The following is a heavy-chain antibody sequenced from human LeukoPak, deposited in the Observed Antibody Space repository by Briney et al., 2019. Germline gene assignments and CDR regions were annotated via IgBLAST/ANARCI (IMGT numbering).Heavy chain of an antibody. V-gene: IGHV3-33*01. CDR3: ARDRWELLGPFDY. CDR1: GFTFSSYG. Sequence: GRSLRLSCAASGFTFSSYGMHWVRQAPGMGLELVAVIWYDGSNKYYADSVKGRFTISRDNSKNTLYLQMNSLRAEDTAAYYCARDRWELLGPFDYWGQGTLVTVSS. CDR2: IWYDGSNK. J-gene: IGHJ4*02. D-gene: IGHD1-26*01.